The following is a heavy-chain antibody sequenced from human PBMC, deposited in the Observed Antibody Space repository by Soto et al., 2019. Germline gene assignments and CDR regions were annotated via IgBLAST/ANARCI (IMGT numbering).Heavy chain of an antibody. CDR3: TTDSGGHDYGDYVLDY. D-gene: IGHD4-17*01. Sequence: GGSLRLSCAASGFTFSNAWMSRVRQAPGKGREWVGRIKSKTDGGTTDYAAPVKGRFTISRDDSKNTLYLQMNSLKTEDTAVFFCTTDSGGHDYGDYVLDYWGQGTLVTVSS. V-gene: IGHV3-15*01. J-gene: IGHJ4*02. CDR2: IKSKTDGGTT. CDR1: GFTFSNAW.